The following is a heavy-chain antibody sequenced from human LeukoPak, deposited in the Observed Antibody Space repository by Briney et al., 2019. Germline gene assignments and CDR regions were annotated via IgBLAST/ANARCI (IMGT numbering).Heavy chain of an antibody. CDR2: IKQDGSEK. Sequence: GGSLRLSCAASGFTFSSYWMSWVRQAPGKGLEWVANIKQDGSEKYYVDSVKGRFTISRDNAKNSLYLQMNSLRAEDTAVYYCARDVVGATNGDYFDYWGQGTLVTVSS. CDR3: ARDVVGATNGDYFDY. J-gene: IGHJ4*02. V-gene: IGHV3-7*01. D-gene: IGHD1-26*01. CDR1: GFTFSSYW.